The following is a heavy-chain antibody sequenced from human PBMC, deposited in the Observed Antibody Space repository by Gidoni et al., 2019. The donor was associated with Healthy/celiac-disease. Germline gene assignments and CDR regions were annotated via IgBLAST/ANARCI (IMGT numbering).Heavy chain of an antibody. Sequence: QVQLQESGPGLVKPSETLSLTCTVSGGSISSYYWSWIRQPPGKGLEWIGYIYYSGSTNYNPSLKSRVTISVDTSKNQFSLKLSSVTAADTAVYYCARQKGYSGYDYEGVWIDYWGQGTLVTVSS. J-gene: IGHJ4*02. V-gene: IGHV4-59*08. CDR3: ARQKGYSGYDYEGVWIDY. D-gene: IGHD5-12*01. CDR2: IYYSGST. CDR1: GGSISSYY.